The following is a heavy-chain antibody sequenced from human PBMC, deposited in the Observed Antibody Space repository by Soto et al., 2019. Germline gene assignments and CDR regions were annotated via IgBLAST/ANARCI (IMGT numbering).Heavy chain of an antibody. CDR1: GGSFSGYY. Sequence: QVQLQQWGAGLLKPSETLSLTCAVYGGSFSGYYWSWIRQPPGKGLEWIGEINHSGSTNYNPSLKRRVTVSVDTSKNQFSLKLSSVTAADTAVYYCARGRRGYCSGGSCYDFYYYYYMDVWGKGTTVTVSS. D-gene: IGHD2-15*01. CDR3: ARGRRGYCSGGSCYDFYYYYYMDV. V-gene: IGHV4-34*01. CDR2: INHSGST. J-gene: IGHJ6*03.